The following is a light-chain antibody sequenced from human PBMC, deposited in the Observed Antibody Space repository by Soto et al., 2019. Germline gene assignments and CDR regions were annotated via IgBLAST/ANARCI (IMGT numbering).Light chain of an antibody. CDR3: QSYDSSLSAFYV. V-gene: IGLV1-40*01. Sequence: QSVLTQPPSVSGXPGQRVTIXCTGSSSNIGAGYDVHWYQQLPGTAPKLLIYGNSNRPSGVPDRFSGSKSGTSASLAITGLQAEDEADYYCQSYDSSLSAFYVFGTGTKLTVL. CDR2: GNS. J-gene: IGLJ1*01. CDR1: SSNIGAGYD.